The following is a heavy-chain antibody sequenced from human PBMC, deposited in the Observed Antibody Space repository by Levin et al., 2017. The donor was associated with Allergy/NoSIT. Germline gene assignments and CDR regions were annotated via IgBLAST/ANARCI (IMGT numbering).Heavy chain of an antibody. V-gene: IGHV1-46*01. CDR3: ARDALRVDYYYYMDV. CDR1: GYTFTSYY. CDR2: INPSGGST. D-gene: IGHD3-3*01. J-gene: IGHJ6*03. Sequence: ASVKVSCKASGYTFTSYYMHWVRQAPGQGLEWMGIINPSGGSTSYAQKFQGRVTMTRDTSTSTVYMELSSLRSEDTAVYYCARDALRVDYYYYMDVWGKGTTVTVSS.